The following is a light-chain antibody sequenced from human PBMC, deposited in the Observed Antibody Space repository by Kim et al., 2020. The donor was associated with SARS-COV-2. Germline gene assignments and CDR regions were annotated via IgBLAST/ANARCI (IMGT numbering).Light chain of an antibody. V-gene: IGLV3-19*01. CDR3: NSRDSNDNVV. Sequence: ALRQTVRITCQGDSLRSYYATWYRQKPGQAPIVVIYGKNNRPSGIPDRFSGSSSGNTASLTITGTRAGDEADYYCNSRDSNDNVVFGGGTQLTVL. CDR1: SLRSYY. CDR2: GKN. J-gene: IGLJ2*01.